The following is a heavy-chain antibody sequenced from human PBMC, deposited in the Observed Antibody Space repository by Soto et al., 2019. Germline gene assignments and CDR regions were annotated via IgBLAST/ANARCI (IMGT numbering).Heavy chain of an antibody. D-gene: IGHD3-3*01. V-gene: IGHV3-7*01. CDR3: ARDCEWPDNWFDP. J-gene: IGHJ5*02. CDR1: GFTFSSYW. Sequence: EVQLVESGGGLVQPGGSLRLSCAASGFTFSSYWMSWVRQAPGKGLEWVANIKQDGSEEYYVDSVKGRFTISRDNAKNSLYLQMNSLRAEDTAVYYCARDCEWPDNWFDPWGQGTLVTVSS. CDR2: IKQDGSEE.